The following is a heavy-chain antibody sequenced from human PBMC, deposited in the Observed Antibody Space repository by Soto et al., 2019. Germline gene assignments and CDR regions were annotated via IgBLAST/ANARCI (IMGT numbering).Heavy chain of an antibody. CDR1: GFTVSSNY. CDR3: AGDQG. Sequence: EVQLVESGGALVQPGGSLRLSCAVSGFTVSSNYMTWVRQAPGKGLEWVSVIYPNGYTYYADSVKDRFTISRDNSKNTVFLQMNTLRGEDTAVYYCAGDQGWGQGTLVTVSS. CDR2: IYPNGYT. J-gene: IGHJ4*02. V-gene: IGHV3-66*01.